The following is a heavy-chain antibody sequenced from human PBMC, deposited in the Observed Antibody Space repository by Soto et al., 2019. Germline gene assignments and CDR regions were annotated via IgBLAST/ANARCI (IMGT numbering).Heavy chain of an antibody. CDR2: IIPIFGTA. CDR1: GGTFSSCA. D-gene: IGHD2-15*01. J-gene: IGHJ6*02. CDR3: ARDSRDIVVVVAARHYYYYYGMDV. V-gene: IGHV1-69*06. Sequence: QVQLVQSGAEVKKPGSSVKVSCKASGGTFSSCAISWVRQAPGQGLEWMGGIIPIFGTANYAQKFQGRVTITADKSTSTAYMELSSLRSEDTAVYYCARDSRDIVVVVAARHYYYYYGMDVWGQGTTVTVSS.